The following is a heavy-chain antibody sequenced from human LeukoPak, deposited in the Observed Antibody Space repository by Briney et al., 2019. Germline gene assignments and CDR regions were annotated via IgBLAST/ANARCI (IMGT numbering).Heavy chain of an antibody. CDR3: ARSDRRSRNRNTYYYDSSGYYDY. D-gene: IGHD3-22*01. V-gene: IGHV4-34*01. J-gene: IGHJ4*02. CDR2: INHTGTT. CDR1: GGSFSTYY. Sequence: SETLSLTCAVYGGSFSTYYWNWIRQSPGKGLEWLGEINHTGTTNYNPSLKSRGTLSVDTSKNQFSLNVTSVTAADTAVYYCARSDRRSRNRNTYYYDSSGYYDYWGQGTLVTVSS.